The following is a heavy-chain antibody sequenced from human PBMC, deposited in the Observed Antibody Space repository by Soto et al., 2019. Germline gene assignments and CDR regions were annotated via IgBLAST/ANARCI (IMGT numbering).Heavy chain of an antibody. V-gene: IGHV4-30-2*01. Sequence: QVQLRESGSRVVRPSQTLSVTCSVSGGSVSSGGYSWSWIRQPPGKGLEWIGFISHSGSPDYNPSLRSRAPISVDTSRNQISLELSSVTAADTAVYFCTRGVLAWGPGTLVTVSS. D-gene: IGHD2-8*01. CDR1: GGSVSSGGYS. J-gene: IGHJ5*02. CDR2: ISHSGSP. CDR3: TRGVLA.